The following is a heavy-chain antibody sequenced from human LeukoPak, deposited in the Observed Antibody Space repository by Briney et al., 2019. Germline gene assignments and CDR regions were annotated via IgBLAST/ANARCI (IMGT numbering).Heavy chain of an antibody. V-gene: IGHV4-59*01. CDR2: IYYSGST. D-gene: IGHD5-12*01. CDR3: ARGRGSGYPDFDY. CDR1: GGSISSYY. J-gene: IGHJ4*02. Sequence: SEALSLTCTVSGGSISSYYWSWIRQPPGKGLEWIGYIYYSGSTNYNPSLKSRVTISVDTSKNQFSLKLSSVTAADTAVYYCARGRGSGYPDFDYWGQGTLVTVSS.